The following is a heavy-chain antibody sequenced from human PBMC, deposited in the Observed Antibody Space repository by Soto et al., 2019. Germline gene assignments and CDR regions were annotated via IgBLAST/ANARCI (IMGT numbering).Heavy chain of an antibody. CDR3: ARRHYYGSD. V-gene: IGHV3-66*04. CDR2: IYSAGST. D-gene: IGHD3-10*01. CDR1: GFTVSTNY. Sequence: EVELVESGGALVQPGGSLRLSCVASGFTVSTNYMTWVRQAPGQGLECVSVIYSAGSTSYADSVKGRFTISRDNSKNTLYLQMSSLRAADTAVYYCARRHYYGSDWGQGTLVTVSS. J-gene: IGHJ4*02.